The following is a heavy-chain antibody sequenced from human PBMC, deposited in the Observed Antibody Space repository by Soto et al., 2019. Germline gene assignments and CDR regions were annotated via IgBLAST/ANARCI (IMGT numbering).Heavy chain of an antibody. CDR2: IYPGDSDT. CDR3: ARLMVSSYYYNGKDV. J-gene: IGHJ6*02. CDR1: GYSFTSYW. D-gene: IGHD3-10*01. Sequence: GESLKISCKGSGYSFTSYWIAWVRQMPGKGLECMGIIYPGDSDTRYSPSFEGQVTISVDKSISTAHLQWSSLKASDTAMYYCARLMVSSYYYNGKDVWGQGTTVTVSS. V-gene: IGHV5-51*01.